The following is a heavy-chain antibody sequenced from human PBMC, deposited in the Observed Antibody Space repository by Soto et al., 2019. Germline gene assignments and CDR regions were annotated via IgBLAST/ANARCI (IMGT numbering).Heavy chain of an antibody. CDR3: AKEEGDYGDILTGYYFYGMDV. D-gene: IGHD3-9*01. Sequence: VRQAPGKGLEWVAVISYDGSNKYYADSVKGRFTISRDNSQNTLYLQMNSLRAEDTAVYYCAKEEGDYGDILTGYYFYGMDVWGQGTTVTVSS. J-gene: IGHJ6*02. CDR2: ISYDGSNK. V-gene: IGHV3-30*18.